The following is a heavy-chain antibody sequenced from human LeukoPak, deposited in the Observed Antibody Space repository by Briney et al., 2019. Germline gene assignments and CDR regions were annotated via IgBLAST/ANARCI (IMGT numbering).Heavy chain of an antibody. D-gene: IGHD3-16*01. CDR1: GYTSTTYI. Sequence: ASVKVSCKASGYTSTTYIITWVRRAPGQGLEWMGWISAYDGNTNYAQILQGRVTMTTDTSTNTAYMELRSLRSDDTAVYYCARGQRGPDYWGQGTLVTVSS. V-gene: IGHV1-18*01. CDR2: ISAYDGNT. J-gene: IGHJ4*02. CDR3: ARGQRGPDY.